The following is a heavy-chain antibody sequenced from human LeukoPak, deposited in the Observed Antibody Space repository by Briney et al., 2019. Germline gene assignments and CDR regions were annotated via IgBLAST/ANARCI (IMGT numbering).Heavy chain of an antibody. CDR2: ISHSGDT. Sequence: SETLSLTCAVYGGSFSDYFWSWIRQAPGKGLEWIGEISHSGDTNQNSSLKSRVTMSIDTSKNQFSLNLRSVTAADTAVYYCASNKYPVQAFDIWGQGTIVTVSS. CDR1: GGSFSDYF. V-gene: IGHV4-34*01. CDR3: ASNKYPVQAFDI. D-gene: IGHD2/OR15-2a*01. J-gene: IGHJ3*02.